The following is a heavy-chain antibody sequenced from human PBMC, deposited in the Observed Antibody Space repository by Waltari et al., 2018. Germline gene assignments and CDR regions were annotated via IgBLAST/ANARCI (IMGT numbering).Heavy chain of an antibody. J-gene: IGHJ4*02. D-gene: IGHD2-15*01. Sequence: EVQLVASGGTLAQPGGSLRRSCLAPGFHFSDHELIRVRQGPGKGLDGVSYIGSSGSTIYYADSVRGRFTISRDNAKNSLYLEMSSLRAEDTALYYCARDGGAYCNGGNCSPFEQWGQGTLVTVSS. CDR3: ARDGGAYCNGGNCSPFEQ. CDR2: IGSSGSTI. V-gene: IGHV3-48*03. CDR1: GFHFSDHE.